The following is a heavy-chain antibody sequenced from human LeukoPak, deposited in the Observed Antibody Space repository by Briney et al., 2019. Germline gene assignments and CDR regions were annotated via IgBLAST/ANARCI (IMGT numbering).Heavy chain of an antibody. CDR1: GFTFSSYW. Sequence: PGGSLRLPCAASGFTFSSYWMSWVRQAPGKGLEGVANIKQDGSEKYYVDSVKGRFTISRDNAKNSLYLQMNSLRAEDAAVYYCARGGASSLRYGYWGQGTLVTVSS. CDR3: ARGGASSLRYGY. CDR2: IKQDGSEK. D-gene: IGHD6-13*01. J-gene: IGHJ4*02. V-gene: IGHV3-7*01.